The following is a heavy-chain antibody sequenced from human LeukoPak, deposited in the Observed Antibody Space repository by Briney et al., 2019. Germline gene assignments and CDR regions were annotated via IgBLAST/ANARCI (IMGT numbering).Heavy chain of an antibody. CDR2: IIPIFGTA. V-gene: IGHV1-69*05. CDR3: ARIRNGYCSGGSCYSDY. D-gene: IGHD2-15*01. J-gene: IGHJ4*02. Sequence: SVKVSCKASGGTFSSYAISWVRQAPGQGLGWMGRIIPIFGTANYAQKFQGRVTITTDESTSTAYMELSSLRSEDTAVYYCARIRNGYCSGGSCYSDYWGQGTLVTVSS. CDR1: GGTFSSYA.